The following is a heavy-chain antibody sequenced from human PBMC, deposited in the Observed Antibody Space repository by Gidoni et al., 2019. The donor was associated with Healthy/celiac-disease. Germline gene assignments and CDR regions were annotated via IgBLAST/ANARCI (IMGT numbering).Heavy chain of an antibody. V-gene: IGHV1-18*01. CDR2: ISAYNGNT. CDR1: DYTFTSSV. D-gene: IGHD3-10*01. CDR3: ARDTAHLWFGERNWDIDPFDY. J-gene: IGHJ4*02. Sequence: QVQLVHAGAEVKKPGASVKVSCKDSDYTFTSSVISWVRQAPGQGREWMGWISAYNGNTNDAQKLQGRVTMTTDTSTSTAYMELRSLRSDDTAVYYCARDTAHLWFGERNWDIDPFDYWGQGTLFTVSS.